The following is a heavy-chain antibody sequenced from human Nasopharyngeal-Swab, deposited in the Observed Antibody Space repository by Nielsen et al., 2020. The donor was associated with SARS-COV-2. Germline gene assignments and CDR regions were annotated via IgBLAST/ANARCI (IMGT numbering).Heavy chain of an antibody. D-gene: IGHD5-24*01. J-gene: IGHJ4*02. V-gene: IGHV4-4*02. CDR2: IYRSGST. CDR3: ARREWLQFDY. Sequence: SQTLSLTCGVSGGSISSSNWWSWVRQSPGKGLEWIGEIYRSGSTNYNPSPKSRVTISVDKSKNQFSLQLTSVTAADTAVYYCARREWLQFDYWGPGTLVTVSS. CDR1: GGSISSSNW.